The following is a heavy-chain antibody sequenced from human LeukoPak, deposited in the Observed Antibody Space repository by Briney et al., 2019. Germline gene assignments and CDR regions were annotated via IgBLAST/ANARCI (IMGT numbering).Heavy chain of an antibody. Sequence: PGGSLRLSCAASGSTFSSYSMNWVRQAPGKGLEWVSSISSSSSYIYYADSVKGRFTISRDNSKNTLYLQMNSLRAEDTAVYYCARKYYYDSSGSDAFDIWGQGTMVTVSS. CDR3: ARKYYYDSSGSDAFDI. J-gene: IGHJ3*02. CDR2: ISSSSSYI. D-gene: IGHD3-22*01. V-gene: IGHV3-21*04. CDR1: GSTFSSYS.